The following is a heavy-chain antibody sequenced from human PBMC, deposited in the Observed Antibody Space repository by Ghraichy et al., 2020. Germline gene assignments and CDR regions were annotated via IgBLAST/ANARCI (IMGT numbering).Heavy chain of an antibody. J-gene: IGHJ6*02. V-gene: IGHV3-21*01. CDR2: ISSSSSYI. CDR1: GFTFSSYS. Sequence: GGSLRLSCAASGFTFSSYSMNWVRQAPGKGLEWVSSISSSSSYIYYADSVKGRFTISRDNAKNSLYLQMNSLRAEDTAVYYCARDHLAYCSSTSCYGVVWGQGTTVTVSS. CDR3: ARDHLAYCSSTSCYGVV. D-gene: IGHD2-2*01.